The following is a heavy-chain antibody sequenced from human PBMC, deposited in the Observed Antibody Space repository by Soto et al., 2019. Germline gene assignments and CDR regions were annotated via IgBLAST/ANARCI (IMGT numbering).Heavy chain of an antibody. D-gene: IGHD2-15*01. CDR1: GYTFTSYG. V-gene: IGHV1-18*01. CDR2: ISAYNGNT. CDR3: AREWELYCSGGSCPPDAFDI. Sequence: QVQLVQSGAEVKKPGASVKVSCKASGYTFTSYGISWVRQAPGQGLEWMGWISAYNGNTNYAQKLQGRVTMTTDTSTSKAYMELRSLISDDTAVYYCAREWELYCSGGSCPPDAFDIWGQGTMVTVSS. J-gene: IGHJ3*02.